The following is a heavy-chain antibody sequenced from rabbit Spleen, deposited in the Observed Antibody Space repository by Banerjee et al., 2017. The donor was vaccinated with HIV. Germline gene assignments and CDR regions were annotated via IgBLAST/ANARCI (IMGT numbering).Heavy chain of an antibody. D-gene: IGHD3-3*01. CDR1: GFSLNNNYV. V-gene: IGHV1S40*01. Sequence: QSLEESGGDLVKPGASLTLTCKASGFSLNNNYVMCWVRQAPGKGLEWIACIYPVNGNTYYATWAKGRFTISKTSSTTVTLQMTSLTAADTATYFCARDPYVFNSDAVVLWGQGTLVTVS. CDR2: IYPVNGNT. J-gene: IGHJ3*01. CDR3: ARDPYVFNSDAVVL.